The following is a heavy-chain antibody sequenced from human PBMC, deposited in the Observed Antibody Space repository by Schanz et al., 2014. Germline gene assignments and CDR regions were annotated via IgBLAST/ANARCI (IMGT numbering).Heavy chain of an antibody. CDR2: INPSGGST. V-gene: IGHV1-46*01. CDR1: GYTFTTYY. D-gene: IGHD2-2*01. Sequence: QVQLVQSGAEVKKPGASVKVSCKASGYTFTTYYMLWVRQAPGQGLEWMGMINPSGGSTTYAQQFQGRVTFTADKSTSTAYMELSSLRYEDTALYYCARGTMPGTFDIWGQGTMVTVSS. J-gene: IGHJ3*02. CDR3: ARGTMPGTFDI.